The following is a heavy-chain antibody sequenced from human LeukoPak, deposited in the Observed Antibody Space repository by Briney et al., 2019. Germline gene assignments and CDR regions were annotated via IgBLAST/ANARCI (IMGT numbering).Heavy chain of an antibody. D-gene: IGHD3-9*01. J-gene: IGHJ4*02. V-gene: IGHV3-15*01. CDR2: IKSKTGGGTT. CDR1: GFTFSNAW. Sequence: GGSLRLSCAASGFTFSNAWMSWVRQAPGKGLEWVGRIKSKTGGGTTDYAAPVKGRFTISRDDSKNSLYLQMNSLKTEDTAVYYCTITYYDILTGYFVNDYWGQGTLVTVSS. CDR3: TITYYDILTGYFVNDY.